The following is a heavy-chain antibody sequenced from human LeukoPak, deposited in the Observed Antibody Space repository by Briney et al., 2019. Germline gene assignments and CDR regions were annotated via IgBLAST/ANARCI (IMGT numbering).Heavy chain of an antibody. CDR3: ARVMHDYGGISAFDI. V-gene: IGHV4-39*07. CDR1: GGSISSSSYY. J-gene: IGHJ3*02. CDR2: IYYSGST. D-gene: IGHD4-23*01. Sequence: SETLSLTCTVSGGSISSSSYYWGWIRQPPGKGLEWIGSIYYSGSTYYNPSLKSRVTISVDTSKNQFSLKLSSVTAADTAVYYCARVMHDYGGISAFDIWGQGTMVTVSS.